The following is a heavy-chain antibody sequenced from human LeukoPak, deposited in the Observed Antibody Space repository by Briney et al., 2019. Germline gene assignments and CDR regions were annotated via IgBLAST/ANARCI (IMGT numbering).Heavy chain of an antibody. V-gene: IGHV1-46*01. Sequence: GAAVKVSCKASGYTFTSYYMHWVRQAPGQGLEGMGIINPSGGSTSYAQKFQGRVTMTRDMSTSTVYMELSSLRSEDTAVYYCARSVVGPPDAFDIWGQGTMVTVSS. CDR3: ARSVVGPPDAFDI. CDR2: INPSGGST. CDR1: GYTFTSYY. J-gene: IGHJ3*02. D-gene: IGHD2-2*01.